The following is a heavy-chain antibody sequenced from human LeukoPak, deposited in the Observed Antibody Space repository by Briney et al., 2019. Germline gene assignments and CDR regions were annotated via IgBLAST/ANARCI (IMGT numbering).Heavy chain of an antibody. CDR2: INPNSGGT. Sequence: ASVKVSCKASGYTFTGYYMHWVRQAPGQGLEWMGRINPNSGGTNYAQKFQGRVTTTRDTSISTAYMELSRLRSDDTAVYYCARGLPYSSGWYDVYWGQGTLVTVSS. D-gene: IGHD6-19*01. CDR1: GYTFTGYY. V-gene: IGHV1-2*06. J-gene: IGHJ4*02. CDR3: ARGLPYSSGWYDVY.